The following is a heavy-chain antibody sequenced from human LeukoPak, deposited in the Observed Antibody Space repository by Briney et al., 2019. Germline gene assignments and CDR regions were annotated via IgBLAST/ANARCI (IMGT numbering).Heavy chain of an antibody. CDR2: INHSGST. V-gene: IGHV4-34*01. CDR3: ANYRVTAGGIDY. D-gene: IGHD2-21*02. J-gene: IGHJ4*02. Sequence: SETLSLTCAVYGGSFSGYCWSWIRQPPGKGLEWIGEINHSGSTNYNTSLRSRVTISVDTSKNQFSLKLSSVTAADTAVYYCANYRVTAGGIDYWGQGTLVTVSS. CDR1: GGSFSGYC.